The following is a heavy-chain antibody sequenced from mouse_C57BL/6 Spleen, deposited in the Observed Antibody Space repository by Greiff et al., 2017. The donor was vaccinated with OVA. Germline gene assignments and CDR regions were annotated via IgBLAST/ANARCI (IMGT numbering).Heavy chain of an antibody. CDR1: GFTFSDYG. Sequence: EVMLVESGGGLVKPGGSLKLSCAASGFTFSDYGMHWVRQAPEKGLEWVAYISSGSSTIYYADTVKGRFTISRDNAKNTLFLQMTSLRSEDTAMYYCARRYYYAMDDWGKGTSVTVSS. CDR2: ISSGSSTI. CDR3: ARRYYYAMDD. V-gene: IGHV5-17*01. J-gene: IGHJ4*01.